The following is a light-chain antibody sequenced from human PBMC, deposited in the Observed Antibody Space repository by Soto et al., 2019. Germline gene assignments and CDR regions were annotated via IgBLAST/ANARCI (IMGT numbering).Light chain of an antibody. J-gene: IGLJ3*02. CDR2: SIN. Sequence: QTVVTQEPSFSVSPGGTVTLTCGLSSGSVSTSNDPSWYQQTPGQAPRTLIYSINTRSSGVPDRFSGSILGNKAALTITGAQAEDESDYYCVLYMGSGIWVFGGGTKLTVL. CDR3: VLYMGSGIWV. V-gene: IGLV8-61*01. CDR1: SGSVSTSND.